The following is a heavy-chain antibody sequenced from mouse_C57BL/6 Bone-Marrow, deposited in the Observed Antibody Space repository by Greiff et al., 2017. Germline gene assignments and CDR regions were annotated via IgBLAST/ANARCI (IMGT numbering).Heavy chain of an antibody. CDR2: IYPGDGDT. J-gene: IGHJ2*01. CDR3: ARKAYGNYPHYFDY. CDR1: GYAFSSSW. Sequence: VQLQQSGPELVKPGASVKISCKASGYAFSSSWMNWVKQRPGKGLEWIGRIYPGDGDTNYNGKFKGKATLTADKSSSTAYMQRSSLTYEDSAVYFGARKAYGNYPHYFDYWGQGTTLTVSS. D-gene: IGHD2-1*01. V-gene: IGHV1-82*01.